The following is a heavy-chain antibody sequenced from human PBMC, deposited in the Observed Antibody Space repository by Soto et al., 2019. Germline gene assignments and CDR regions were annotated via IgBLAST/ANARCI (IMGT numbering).Heavy chain of an antibody. J-gene: IGHJ4*02. CDR3: ARDWGHDYGDY. CDR1: GYTFTSYV. Sequence: ASGKVSCKASGYTFTSYVISWLLQAPGQGLEWMGCTSAYNGNTNYAQKLQGRVTMTTDTSTSTAYMELRSLRSDDTAVYYCARDWGHDYGDYWGQGTLVTVSS. D-gene: IGHD3-16*01. CDR2: TSAYNGNT. V-gene: IGHV1-18*01.